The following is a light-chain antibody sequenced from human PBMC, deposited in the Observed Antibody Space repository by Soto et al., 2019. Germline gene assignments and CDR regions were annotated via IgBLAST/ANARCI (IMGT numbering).Light chain of an antibody. V-gene: IGLV1-44*01. Sequence: QSVLTQSPSASGTPGQRVTISCSGSSSNIGSNTVNWYQQLPGTAPKLLIYSNNQRPSGVPDRFSGSKSGTSASLAISGLQSDDEADYYCAAWYDSLNGQVFGTGTKLTVL. CDR3: AAWYDSLNGQV. J-gene: IGLJ1*01. CDR2: SNN. CDR1: SSNIGSNT.